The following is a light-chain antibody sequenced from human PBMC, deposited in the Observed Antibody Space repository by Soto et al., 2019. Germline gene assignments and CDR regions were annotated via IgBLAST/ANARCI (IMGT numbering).Light chain of an antibody. J-gene: IGKJ3*01. CDR1: QSVSSR. V-gene: IGKV3-11*01. Sequence: EIVLTQSPATLSLSPGDSATLSCRASQSVSSRLAWFQQKPGQAPRLLIYDTSTRATGIPARFSGSGSGTDCTLTISSLEPEDFALYYCQQRSNWPFFTFGPGTKVDIK. CDR3: QQRSNWPFFT. CDR2: DTS.